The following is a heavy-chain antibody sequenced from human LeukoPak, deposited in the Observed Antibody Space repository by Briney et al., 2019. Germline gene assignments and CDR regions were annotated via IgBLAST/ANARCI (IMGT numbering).Heavy chain of an antibody. CDR2: IDYSGDT. D-gene: IGHD2-2*01. J-gene: IGHJ3*01. Sequence: PSETLSLTCTDSGDSISSYYWSWIRQPPRKRLEWIGYIDYSGDTNYNPSLKSRVTISADTSKNQFSLKLSSVTAAATAVYYCARERNTPTAVCMNVFDFWGQGTPVTVSS. CDR1: GDSISSYY. V-gene: IGHV4-59*01. CDR3: ARERNTPTAVCMNVFDF.